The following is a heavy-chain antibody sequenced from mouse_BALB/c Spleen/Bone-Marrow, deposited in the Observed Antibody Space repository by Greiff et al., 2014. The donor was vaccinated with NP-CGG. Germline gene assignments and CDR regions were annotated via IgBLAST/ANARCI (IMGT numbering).Heavy chain of an antibody. CDR2: IDPETGGN. Sequence: PLQQSGAELVRPGASVTLSCKASGYTFTDYEIHWVKQTPVHGLEWIGAIDPETGGNAYNQKFKGKATLTADKSSSTAYMELRSLTSEDSAVYYCTRNWDDYFDYWGQGTTLTVSS. V-gene: IGHV1-15*01. J-gene: IGHJ2*01. CDR3: TRNWDDYFDY. CDR1: GYTFTDYE. D-gene: IGHD4-1*01.